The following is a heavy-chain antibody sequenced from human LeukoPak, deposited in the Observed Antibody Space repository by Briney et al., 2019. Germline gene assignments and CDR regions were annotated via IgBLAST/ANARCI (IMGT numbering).Heavy chain of an antibody. CDR2: INPNSGGT. CDR3: ARLRLKSMYSSSYSPLAAAGRKDGVSWFDP. Sequence: ASVKVSCKASGNTFTGYYMHWVRQAPGQGLEWMGWINPNSGGTNYAQKFQGRVTMTRDTSISTAYMELSRLRSDDTAVYYCARLRLKSMYSSSYSPLAAAGRKDGVSWFDPWGQGTLVTVSS. CDR1: GNTFTGYY. V-gene: IGHV1-2*02. D-gene: IGHD6-6*01. J-gene: IGHJ5*02.